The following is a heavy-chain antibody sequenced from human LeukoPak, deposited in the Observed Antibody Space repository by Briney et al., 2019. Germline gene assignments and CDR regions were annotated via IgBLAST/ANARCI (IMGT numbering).Heavy chain of an antibody. CDR2: INPNSGGT. CDR1: GYTFTGYY. V-gene: IGHV1-2*02. J-gene: IGHJ5*02. CDR3: ARGPYYDFWSGYPRRYWFDP. D-gene: IGHD3-3*01. Sequence: ASVKVSCKASGYTFTGYYMHWVRQAPGQGLEWMGWINPNSGGTNYAQKFQGRVTMTRDTSISTAYMELSRLRSDDTAVYYCARGPYYDFWSGYPRRYWFDPWGQGTLVTVSS.